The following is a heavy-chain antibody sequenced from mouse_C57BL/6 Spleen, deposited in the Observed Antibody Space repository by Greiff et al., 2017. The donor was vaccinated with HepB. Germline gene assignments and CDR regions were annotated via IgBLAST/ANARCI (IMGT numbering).Heavy chain of an antibody. Sequence: QVQLKQPGTELVKPGASVKLSCKASGYTFTSYWMHWVKQRPGQGLEWIGNINPSNGGTNYNEKFKSKATLTVDKSSSTAYMQLSSLTSEDSAVYYCARSRGNYYGSSYDAMDYWGQGTSVTVSS. D-gene: IGHD1-1*01. CDR1: GYTFTSYW. J-gene: IGHJ4*01. CDR3: ARSRGNYYGSSYDAMDY. CDR2: INPSNGGT. V-gene: IGHV1-53*01.